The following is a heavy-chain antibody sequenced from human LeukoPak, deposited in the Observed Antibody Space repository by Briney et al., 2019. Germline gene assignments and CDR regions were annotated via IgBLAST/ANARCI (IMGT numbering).Heavy chain of an antibody. J-gene: IGHJ2*01. CDR2: IYYSGST. D-gene: IGHD5-18*01. CDR3: ARRAPANSYSYGHYPYLDL. Sequence: PSETLSLTCTVSGGSISSYYWSWIRQPPEKGLEWIGYIYYSGSTNYNRSLKRRVTISVETSKNQFSLKLSSVTAADTAVYYCARRAPANSYSYGHYPYLDLWGRGTLVTVSS. V-gene: IGHV4-59*08. CDR1: GGSISSYY.